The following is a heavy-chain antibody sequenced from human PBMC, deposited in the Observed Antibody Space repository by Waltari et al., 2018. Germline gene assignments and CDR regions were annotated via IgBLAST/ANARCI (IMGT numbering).Heavy chain of an antibody. Sequence: QVQLVQSGAEVKKPGSSVNVSCKASGGTVSRHAFRWGPPAPGQGLEWMGRIIPILGIANYAQKFQGRVTITADKSTSTAYMELSSLRSEDTAVYYCARAPYDSSGNDAFDIWGQGTMVTVSS. V-gene: IGHV1-69*04. D-gene: IGHD3-22*01. CDR2: IIPILGIA. J-gene: IGHJ3*02. CDR3: ARAPYDSSGNDAFDI. CDR1: GGTVSRHA.